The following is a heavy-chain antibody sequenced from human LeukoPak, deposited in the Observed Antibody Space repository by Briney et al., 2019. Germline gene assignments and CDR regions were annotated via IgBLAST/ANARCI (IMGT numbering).Heavy chain of an antibody. J-gene: IGHJ4*02. Sequence: NTGGSLRLSCAASGFTFSDYYMSWIRQAPGKGLEWVSYISSSSSYTNYADSVKGRFTISRDNAKNSLYLQMNSLRAEDTAVYYCARGPSGYLFDYWGQGTLVTVSS. CDR1: GFTFSDYY. V-gene: IGHV3-11*06. CDR2: ISSSSSYT. CDR3: ARGPSGYLFDY. D-gene: IGHD3-3*01.